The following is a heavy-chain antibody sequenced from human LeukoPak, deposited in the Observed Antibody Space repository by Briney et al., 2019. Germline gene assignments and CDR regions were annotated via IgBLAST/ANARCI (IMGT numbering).Heavy chain of an antibody. V-gene: IGHV4-34*01. CDR2: INHSGST. CDR3: ARGRGPYDY. CDR1: GGSFGGYY. Sequence: SETLSLTCAVYGGSFGGYYWSWIRQPPGKGLEWIGEINHSGSTNYNPSLKSRVTISVDTSKNQFSLKLSSVTAADTAVYYCARGRGPYDYWGQGTLVTVSS. J-gene: IGHJ4*02. D-gene: IGHD3-10*01.